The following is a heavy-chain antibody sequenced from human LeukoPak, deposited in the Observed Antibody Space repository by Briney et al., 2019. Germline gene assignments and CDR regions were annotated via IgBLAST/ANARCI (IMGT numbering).Heavy chain of an antibody. D-gene: IGHD5-18*01. CDR2: IYNSGTT. CDR3: ARGSDGYRFDP. V-gene: IGHV4-59*01. J-gene: IGHJ5*02. CDR1: GDSMSNYH. Sequence: PSGTLSLTCTVSGDSMSNYHWTWIRQSPGKGLEYIGYIYNSGTTNYNPSLKSRVTISVDMSKKQFSLKLNSVTAADTAVYYCARGSDGYRFDPWGQGTLVTVSS.